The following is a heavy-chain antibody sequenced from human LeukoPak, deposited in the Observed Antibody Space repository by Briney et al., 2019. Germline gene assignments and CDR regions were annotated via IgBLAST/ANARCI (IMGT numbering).Heavy chain of an antibody. J-gene: IGHJ4*02. Sequence: GGSLRLSCAASGFTFSGSAMHWVRQASGKGLEWVGRIRSKANSYATAYAASVKGRLTTSRDDSKTKAYLQMNSLKTEDTAVYYCTRQGDTAMVTLWGQGTLVTVSS. CDR3: TRQGDTAMVTL. D-gene: IGHD5-18*01. V-gene: IGHV3-73*01. CDR2: IRSKANSYAT. CDR1: GFTFSGSA.